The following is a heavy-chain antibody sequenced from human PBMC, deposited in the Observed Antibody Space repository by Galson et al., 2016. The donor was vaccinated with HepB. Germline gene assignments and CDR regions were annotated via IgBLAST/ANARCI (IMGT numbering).Heavy chain of an antibody. Sequence: SLRLSCAVSGFSFSDYAMSWVRQGPGKRLEWVSTISSDGDNKHYLDSVKGRFTVSRDNSKNTLDLQMNSLRAEDTAVYYCTNDVGLIMFGLWGRGTLVTVPS. CDR2: ISSDGDNK. D-gene: IGHD3/OR15-3a*01. CDR1: GFSFSDYA. V-gene: IGHV3-23*01. CDR3: TNDVGLIMFGL. J-gene: IGHJ4*02.